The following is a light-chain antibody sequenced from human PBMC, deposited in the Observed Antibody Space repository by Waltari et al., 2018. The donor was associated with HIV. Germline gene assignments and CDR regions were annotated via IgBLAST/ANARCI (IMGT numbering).Light chain of an antibody. J-gene: IGLJ1*01. CDR2: RNI. CDR3: QSYDSSLTAYV. Sequence: QSVLTHPPSVSGAPGETVTISCTGLRSTVGPGSDVNWYQHLPGTAPRLLSSRNINRPSGVSDRFSASRSATSASLVITGLQADDESDYYCQSYDSSLTAYVFGTGTKVTVL. CDR1: RSTVGPGSD. V-gene: IGLV1-40*01.